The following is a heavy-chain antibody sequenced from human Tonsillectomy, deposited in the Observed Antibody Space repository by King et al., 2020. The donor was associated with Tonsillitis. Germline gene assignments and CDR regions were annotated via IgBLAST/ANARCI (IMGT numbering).Heavy chain of an antibody. V-gene: IGHV4-59*08. CDR3: ARRYYGSGDDDAFDI. CDR1: GGSISSYY. D-gene: IGHD3-10*01. J-gene: IGHJ3*02. Sequence: QLQESGPGLVKPSETLSLTCTVSGGSISSYYWSWIRQPPGKGLEWIGYIYYSGSTNYNPSLQSRVTISVDTSKNQFSLKLSSVTAADTAVYYCARRYYGSGDDDAFDIWGQGTMVTVSS. CDR2: IYYSGST.